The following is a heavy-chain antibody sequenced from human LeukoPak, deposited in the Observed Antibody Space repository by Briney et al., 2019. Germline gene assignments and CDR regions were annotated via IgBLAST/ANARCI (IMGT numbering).Heavy chain of an antibody. CDR1: GFTFSSYS. CDR2: ISSSSSYI. CDR3: ARAFAYYDFWSGSHTGYVWYMDV. D-gene: IGHD3-3*01. J-gene: IGHJ6*03. Sequence: PGGSLRLSCAASGFTFSSYSMNWDRQAPGKGLEWVSSISSSSSYIYYADSVKGRFTISRDNAKNSLYLQMNSLRAEDTAVYYCARAFAYYDFWSGSHTGYVWYMDVWGKGTTVTVSS. V-gene: IGHV3-21*01.